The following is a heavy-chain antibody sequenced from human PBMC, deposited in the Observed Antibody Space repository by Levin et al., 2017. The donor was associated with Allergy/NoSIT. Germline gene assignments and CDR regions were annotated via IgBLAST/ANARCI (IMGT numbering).Heavy chain of an antibody. CDR2: ISYVGIDK. J-gene: IGHJ4*02. Sequence: HGESLKISCATSGFTFSNYAMHWVRQAPGKGLEWVAVISYVGIDKYYADSVRGRVTISRDNSKNTLYLQMNSLRAEDTAVYYCVKDFTAYTSMGSFDYWGQGALVTVSS. V-gene: IGHV3-30-3*01. CDR3: VKDFTAYTSMGSFDY. CDR1: GFTFSNYA. D-gene: IGHD5-18*01.